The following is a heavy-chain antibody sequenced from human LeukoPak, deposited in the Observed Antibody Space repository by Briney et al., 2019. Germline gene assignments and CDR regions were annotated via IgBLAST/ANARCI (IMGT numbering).Heavy chain of an antibody. CDR2: ISTYNGKT. CDR3: ASRSGSTPYYFDY. Sequence: EASVKVSCKASGYTFTSQGISWMRQAPGQGLEWMGWISTYNGKTSYAQKLQNRITMTTNTSTSTAYMELRSLRSDDTAVYYCASRSGSTPYYFDYWGQGTLVTVSS. D-gene: IGHD3-3*01. J-gene: IGHJ4*02. CDR1: GYTFTSQG. V-gene: IGHV1-18*01.